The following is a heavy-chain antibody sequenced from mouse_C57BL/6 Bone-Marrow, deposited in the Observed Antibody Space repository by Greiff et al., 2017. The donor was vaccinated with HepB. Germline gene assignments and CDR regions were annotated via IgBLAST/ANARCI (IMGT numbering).Heavy chain of an antibody. V-gene: IGHV1-81*01. CDR3: AKRGFITTGNWYFDV. J-gene: IGHJ1*03. CDR2: IYPRSGNT. CDR1: GYTFTSYG. Sequence: QVQLQQSGAELARPGASVKLSCKASGYTFTSYGISWVKQRTGQGLEWIGEIYPRSGNTYYNEKFKGKATLTADKSSSTAYMELRSLTSEDSAVYFCAKRGFITTGNWYFDVWGTGTTVTVSS. D-gene: IGHD1-1*01.